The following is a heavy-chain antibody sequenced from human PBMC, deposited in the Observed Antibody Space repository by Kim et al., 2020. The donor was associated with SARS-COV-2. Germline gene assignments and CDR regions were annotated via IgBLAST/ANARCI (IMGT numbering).Heavy chain of an antibody. J-gene: IGHJ4*02. Sequence: GESLKISCKGSGFRFVNSWIGWVRQMPGKGLELMGIVYLGDSDTTYSPSFQGHVTFSADKSIKTAYLHWSSLKASDTAMYYCSTYDSSGYIDNWGQGTLVIVSS. D-gene: IGHD3-22*01. CDR1: GFRFVNSW. V-gene: IGHV5-51*01. CDR3: STYDSSGYIDN. CDR2: VYLGDSDT.